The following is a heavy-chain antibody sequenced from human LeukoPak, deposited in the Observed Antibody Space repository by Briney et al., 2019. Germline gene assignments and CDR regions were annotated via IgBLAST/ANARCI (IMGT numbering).Heavy chain of an antibody. CDR3: ARDKSTVATIFGVVSVYYYYGMDV. Sequence: GRSLRLSCAASGFTFSSYAMHWVRQAPGKGLEWVAVISYDGSNKYYADSVKGRFTISRDNSKNTLYLQMNSLRAEDTAVYYCARDKSTVATIFGVVSVYYYYGMDVWGQGTTVTVSS. J-gene: IGHJ6*02. CDR1: GFTFSSYA. D-gene: IGHD3-3*01. V-gene: IGHV3-30-3*01. CDR2: ISYDGSNK.